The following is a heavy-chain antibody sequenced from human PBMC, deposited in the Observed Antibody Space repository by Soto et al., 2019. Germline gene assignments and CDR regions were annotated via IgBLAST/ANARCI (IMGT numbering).Heavy chain of an antibody. D-gene: IGHD5-12*01. J-gene: IGHJ4*02. CDR2: INAGNGNT. V-gene: IGHV1-3*01. CDR1: GYTFTSYA. Sequence: ASVKVSCKASGYTFTSYAMHWVRQAPGQRLEWMGWINAGNGNTKYSQKFQGRVTITRDNSTSTAYMELNSLRSEDTALYYCVRDSPIGSTYSGYDGIDYWGQGTLVTVSS. CDR3: VRDSPIGSTYSGYDGIDY.